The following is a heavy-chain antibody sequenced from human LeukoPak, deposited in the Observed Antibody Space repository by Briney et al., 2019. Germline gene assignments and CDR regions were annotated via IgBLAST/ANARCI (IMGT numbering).Heavy chain of an antibody. CDR2: IYPGDSDT. CDR1: GYSFTSYW. CDR3: ARLSPETYDILTGYYRYYFDY. J-gene: IGHJ4*02. Sequence: GESLKISCEGSGYSFTSYWIGWVRQMPGKGLEWMGIIYPGDSDTRYSPSFQGQVTISADKSISTAYLQWSSLKASDTAMYYCARLSPETYDILTGYYRYYFDYWGQGTLVTVSS. V-gene: IGHV5-51*01. D-gene: IGHD3-9*01.